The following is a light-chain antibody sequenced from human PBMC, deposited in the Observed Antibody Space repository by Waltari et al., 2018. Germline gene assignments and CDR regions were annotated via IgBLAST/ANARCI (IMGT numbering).Light chain of an antibody. CDR3: SSYTSHSTSV. CDR2: DVN. J-gene: IGLJ1*01. V-gene: IGLV2-14*01. CDR1: SSDIGGFNY. Sequence: QSALTQPASVSGSPGQSITISCTGTSSDIGGFNYFSWYQQHPGKAPKLMIYDVNKRPSGVSNRFSGSKSGDTASLTISGLQAEDEAVYYCSSYTSHSTSVFGTGTKVTVL.